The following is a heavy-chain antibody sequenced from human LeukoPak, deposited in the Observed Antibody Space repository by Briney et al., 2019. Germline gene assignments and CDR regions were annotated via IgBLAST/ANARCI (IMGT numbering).Heavy chain of an antibody. V-gene: IGHV4-38-2*01. Sequence: SETLSLTCAVSGYSISSGYYWGWIRQPPGKGLEWIGSIYLSGSTYYNPSLKSRVTISVDTSKNQFSLKLSSVTAADTAVYYCARILGPQSSTYYDFWSGYYFDYWGQGTLVTVSS. CDR1: GYSISSGYY. D-gene: IGHD3-3*01. CDR3: ARILGPQSSTYYDFWSGYYFDY. CDR2: IYLSGST. J-gene: IGHJ4*02.